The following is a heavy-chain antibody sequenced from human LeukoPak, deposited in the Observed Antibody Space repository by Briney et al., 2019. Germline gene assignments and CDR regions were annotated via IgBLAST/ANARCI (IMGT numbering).Heavy chain of an antibody. J-gene: IGHJ5*02. V-gene: IGHV4-4*07. Sequence: PSETLSLTCTVSGGSISSYYWSWIRQPAGKGLEWIGRIYTSGSTNYNPSLKSRVTMSVDTSKNQFSLKLSPVTAADTAVYYCARDLLGDILTGYSQFDPWGQGTLVTVSS. D-gene: IGHD3-9*01. CDR1: GGSISSYY. CDR2: IYTSGST. CDR3: ARDLLGDILTGYSQFDP.